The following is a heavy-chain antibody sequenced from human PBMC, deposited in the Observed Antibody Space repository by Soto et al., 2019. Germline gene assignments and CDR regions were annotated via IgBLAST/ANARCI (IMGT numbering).Heavy chain of an antibody. V-gene: IGHV3-23*01. CDR1: GFTFSSHA. D-gene: IGHD3-3*01. CDR3: AKRFTLFGEVKLSPDFDY. CDR2: ISYSLSNT. Sequence: EVQLLESGGGLVQPEGSLRLSCAASGFTFSSHAMSWVRQAPGKGLEWVSAISYSLSNTYYTDSVKGRFTISRDHSKNTLYLQMHSLRVEETAIYYCAKRFTLFGEVKLSPDFDYWGQGTLVTVSS. J-gene: IGHJ4*02.